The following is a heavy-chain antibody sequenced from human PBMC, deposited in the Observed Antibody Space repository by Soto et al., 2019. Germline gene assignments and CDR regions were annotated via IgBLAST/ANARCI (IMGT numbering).Heavy chain of an antibody. CDR3: ARESEQWLAAEGYYYYYGMDV. CDR1: GFTFSSYW. V-gene: IGHV3-7*05. Sequence: GGSLRLSCAASGFTFSSYWMSWVRQAPGKGLEWVANIKQDGSEKYYVDSVKGRFTISRDNAKNSLYLQMNSLRAEDTAVYYCARESEQWLAAEGYYYYYGMDVWGQGTTVTVSS. D-gene: IGHD6-19*01. CDR2: IKQDGSEK. J-gene: IGHJ6*02.